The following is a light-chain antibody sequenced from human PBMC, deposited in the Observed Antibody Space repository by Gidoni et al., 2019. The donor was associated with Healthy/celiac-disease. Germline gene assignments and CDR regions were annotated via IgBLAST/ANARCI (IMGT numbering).Light chain of an antibody. CDR3: QQLNSYPLT. J-gene: IGKJ4*01. V-gene: IGKV1-9*01. Sequence: DIQLTQSPSFLSASVGVRVTITCRASQGISSYLAWYQQKPGKVPKLLIYAASTLQSGVPSRFSGSGSGTEFTLTISSLQPEDFATYYCQQLNSYPLTFXGXTKVEIK. CDR2: AAS. CDR1: QGISSY.